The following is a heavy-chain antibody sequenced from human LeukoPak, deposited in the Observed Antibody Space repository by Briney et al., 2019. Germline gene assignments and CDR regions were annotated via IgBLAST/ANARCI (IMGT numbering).Heavy chain of an antibody. Sequence: PGGSLRLFCAASGFTFSDYNMRWIRQAPGKGLEWVSSICRSGSTKYYADSVKGRFTISRDNAKNSLFLQMNSLRAEDTAVYYCARVLRYCSGGNCYSGGLGYMDVWGKGTTVTISS. J-gene: IGHJ6*03. CDR3: ARVLRYCSGGNCYSGGLGYMDV. CDR2: ICRSGSTK. D-gene: IGHD2-15*01. V-gene: IGHV3-11*01. CDR1: GFTFSDYN.